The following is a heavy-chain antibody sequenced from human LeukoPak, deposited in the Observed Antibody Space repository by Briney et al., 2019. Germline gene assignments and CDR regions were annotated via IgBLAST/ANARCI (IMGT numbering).Heavy chain of an antibody. CDR1: GGSISSSRYY. V-gene: IGHV4-39*01. Sequence: SETLSLTCTVSGGSISSSRYYWGWIRQPPGKGLEWIGTIYYSGSTYYNPSLKSRVTISVDTSKNLFSLKLSSVTAADTAVYYCARGARITGYSSGWHRRSAFDIWGQGTMVTVSS. D-gene: IGHD6-19*01. CDR3: ARGARITGYSSGWHRRSAFDI. J-gene: IGHJ3*02. CDR2: IYYSGST.